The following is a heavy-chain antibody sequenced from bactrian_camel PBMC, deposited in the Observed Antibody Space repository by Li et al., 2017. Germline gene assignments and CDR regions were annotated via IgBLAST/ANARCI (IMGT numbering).Heavy chain of an antibody. CDR1: GFAFSRVA. D-gene: IGHD1*01. J-gene: IGHJ6*01. CDR3: AADLSGGRCWGIMGPERFDA. V-gene: IGHV3S40*01. Sequence: VQLVESGGGLLLPGGSLRLSCAASGFAFSRVAMSWVRQAPGEGREWVATIINDGRTYYADSMKGRFTISRDKAKNTVYLRMNDLGPEDTAMYYCAADLSGGRCWGIMGPERFDAWGQGTQVTVS. CDR2: IINDGRT.